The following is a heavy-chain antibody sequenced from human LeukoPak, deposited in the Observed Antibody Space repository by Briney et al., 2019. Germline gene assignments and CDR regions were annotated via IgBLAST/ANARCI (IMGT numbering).Heavy chain of an antibody. CDR2: ISSSSSYI. J-gene: IGHJ3*02. Sequence: GGSLRLSCAASGFTFSSYSMNWVRQAPGKGLEWVSSISSSSSYIYYADSVKGRFTISRDNSKNTLYLQMNSLRAEDTAVYYCARSDSSSLVAFDIWGQGTMVTVSS. CDR3: ARSDSSSLVAFDI. V-gene: IGHV3-21*04. D-gene: IGHD6-13*01. CDR1: GFTFSSYS.